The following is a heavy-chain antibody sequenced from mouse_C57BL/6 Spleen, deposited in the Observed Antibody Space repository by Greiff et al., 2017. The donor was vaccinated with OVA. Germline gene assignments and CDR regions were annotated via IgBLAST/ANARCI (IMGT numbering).Heavy chain of an antibody. CDR2: IYYSGTI. Sequence: EVKVVESGPGLVKPSQTVFLTCTVTGISITTGNYRWSWIRQFPGNKLEWIGYIYYSGTITYNPSLTSRTTITRDTPKNQFFLEMNSLTAEDTATYYCARAYSNYPYWYFDVWGTGTTVTVSS. J-gene: IGHJ1*03. D-gene: IGHD2-5*01. V-gene: IGHV3-5*01. CDR3: ARAYSNYPYWYFDV. CDR1: GISITTGNYR.